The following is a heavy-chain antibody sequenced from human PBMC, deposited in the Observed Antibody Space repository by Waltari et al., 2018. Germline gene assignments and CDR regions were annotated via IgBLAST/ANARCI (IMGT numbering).Heavy chain of an antibody. CDR1: GFTFSTYA. CDR2: ISGSGGST. D-gene: IGHD6-25*01. V-gene: IGHV3-23*01. J-gene: IGHJ6*02. CDR3: AKARGSQRDYYYYYGMDV. Sequence: EVQLLESGGGLVQPGGSLRLSCAASGFTFSTYAMSWVRQAPAKGLEWVSAISGSGGSTSYADSVKGLFTISRDNSKNTLYLQMNSLRAEDTAVYYCAKARGSQRDYYYYYGMDVWGQGTTVTVSS.